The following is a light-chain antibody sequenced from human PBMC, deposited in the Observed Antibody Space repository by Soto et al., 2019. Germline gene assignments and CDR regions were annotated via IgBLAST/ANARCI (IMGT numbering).Light chain of an antibody. CDR3: CSYAGKFILV. V-gene: IGLV2-11*01. CDR1: SSDVGGYNY. CDR2: DVT. Sequence: QSALTQPRSVSGSPGQSLTISCTGASSDVGGYNYVSWYQQYPGKPPKIMIYDVTKRHSGVPDRCSGSKSGNTASLTMSGLHAADEARYDCCSYAGKFILVFGGGTKLTV. J-gene: IGLJ2*01.